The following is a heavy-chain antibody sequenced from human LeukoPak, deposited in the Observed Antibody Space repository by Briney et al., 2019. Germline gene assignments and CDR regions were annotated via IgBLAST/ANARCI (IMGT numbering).Heavy chain of an antibody. J-gene: IGHJ6*03. D-gene: IGHD3-10*01. CDR2: IYYSGST. Sequence: PSETLSLTCTVSGVSISSGGYYWRWIRQHPGKGLEWIGYIYYSGSTYYNPSLKSRVTISVDTSKNQFSLKLSSVTAADTAVYYCARDMHYGSGSYSTNYYYMDAWGKGTTVTVSS. V-gene: IGHV4-31*03. CDR1: GVSISSGGYY. CDR3: ARDMHYGSGSYSTNYYYMDA.